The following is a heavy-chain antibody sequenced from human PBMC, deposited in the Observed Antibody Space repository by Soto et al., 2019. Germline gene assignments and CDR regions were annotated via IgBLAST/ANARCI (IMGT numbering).Heavy chain of an antibody. J-gene: IGHJ5*02. V-gene: IGHV3-30-3*01. CDR3: ARDTGRGYYDSSGYYSALDP. CDR2: ISYDGSNK. D-gene: IGHD3-22*01. Sequence: GGSLRLSCAASGFTFSSYAMHWVRQAPGKGLEWVAVISYDGSNKYYADSVKGRFTISRDNSKNTLYLQMNSLRAEDTAVYYCARDTGRGYYDSSGYYSALDPWGQGT. CDR1: GFTFSSYA.